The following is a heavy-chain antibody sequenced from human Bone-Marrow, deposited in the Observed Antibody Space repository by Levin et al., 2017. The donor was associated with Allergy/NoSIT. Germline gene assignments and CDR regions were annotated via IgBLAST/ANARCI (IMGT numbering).Heavy chain of an antibody. CDR3: AKEKSGTSWTTFDY. Sequence: GGSLRLSCAASGFTFDEYSLHWVREVPGKGLEWVSVIGHDGSGIYYADSVKGRFTISRDNSKNSLYLQMNGLRSEDTALYYCAKEKSGTSWTTFDYWGQGTLVTVSS. CDR2: IGHDGSGI. J-gene: IGHJ4*02. V-gene: IGHV3-43*01. D-gene: IGHD3/OR15-3a*01. CDR1: GFTFDEYS.